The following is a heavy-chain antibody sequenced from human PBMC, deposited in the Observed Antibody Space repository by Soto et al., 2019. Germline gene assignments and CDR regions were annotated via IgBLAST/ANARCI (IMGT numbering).Heavy chain of an antibody. V-gene: IGHV2-5*01. CDR2: IFWNDDK. J-gene: IGHJ4*02. CDR3: VHSPRDLFTGYYTV. D-gene: IGHD3-9*01. CDR1: GFSLSTSGVG. Sequence: QITLKESGPTLVKPTETLTLTCTFSGFSLSTSGVGVGWIRQSPGKALEWLALIFWNDDKRYSPSLKSRLTITKDTSKNQVVLTMTNVDPVDTATYYCVHSPRDLFTGYYTVWGQGTLVTVSS.